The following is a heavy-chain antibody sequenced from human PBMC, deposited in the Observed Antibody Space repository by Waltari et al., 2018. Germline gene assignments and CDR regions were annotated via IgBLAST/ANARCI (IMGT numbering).Heavy chain of an antibody. CDR2: INPTTGDP. Sequence: QVQLVQSGAEVKKPGASVRVSCKASGYTFTGDYIHWGRQAPGQGLGWRGRINPTTGDPKFAQNFRVRVTMTRDTSISTAYMELSGLRSDDTAMYFCARREHFGDSLDYWGQGTLVAVSS. V-gene: IGHV1-2*06. J-gene: IGHJ4*02. D-gene: IGHD3-16*01. CDR3: ARREHFGDSLDY. CDR1: GYTFTGDY.